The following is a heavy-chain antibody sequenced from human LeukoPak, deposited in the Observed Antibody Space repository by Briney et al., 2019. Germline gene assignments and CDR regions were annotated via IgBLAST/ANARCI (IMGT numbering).Heavy chain of an antibody. D-gene: IGHD2-21*02. CDR3: AKGPVVVTATPTPGDY. J-gene: IGHJ4*02. CDR1: GYTFTGYY. CDR2: INPNSGGT. Sequence: ASVKVSCKASGYTFTGYYMHWVRLAPGQGLEWMGWINPNSGGTNYAQKFQGRVTMTRDTSISTAYMELSRLRSDDTAVYYCAKGPVVVTATPTPGDYWGQGTLVTVSS. V-gene: IGHV1-2*02.